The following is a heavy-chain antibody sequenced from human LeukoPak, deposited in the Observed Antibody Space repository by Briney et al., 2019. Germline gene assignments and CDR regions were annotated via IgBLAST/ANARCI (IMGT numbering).Heavy chain of an antibody. CDR1: GYTFTSYG. Sequence: ASVKVSCKASGYTFTSYGISWVRQAPGQGLEWMGWISTHNGNTNYAQKLQGRVTMTTDTSTSTAYMELRSLRSDDTAVYYCAREWELLMDYYYYYYMDVWGKGTTATVSS. J-gene: IGHJ6*03. CDR2: ISTHNGNT. CDR3: AREWELLMDYYYYYYMDV. V-gene: IGHV1-18*01. D-gene: IGHD1-26*01.